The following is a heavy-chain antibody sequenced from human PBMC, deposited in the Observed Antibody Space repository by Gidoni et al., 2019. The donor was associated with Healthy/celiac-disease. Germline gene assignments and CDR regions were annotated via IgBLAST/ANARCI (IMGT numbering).Heavy chain of an antibody. V-gene: IGHV3-49*05. CDR3: TRRLGVAYFDY. CDR1: GFTFGDYA. CDR2: IRSKAYGGTT. D-gene: IGHD2-15*01. J-gene: IGHJ4*02. Sequence: EVQLVESGGGLVKPGRSLRLSCTASGFTFGDYAMSWSRQAPGKGLEWVGFIRSKAYGGTTEYAASVKGRFTISRDDSKSIAYLQMNSLKTEDTAVYYCTRRLGVAYFDYWGQGTLVTVSS.